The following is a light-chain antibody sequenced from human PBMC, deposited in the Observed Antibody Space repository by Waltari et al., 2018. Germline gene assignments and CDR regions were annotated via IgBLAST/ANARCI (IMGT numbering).Light chain of an antibody. J-gene: IGKJ1*01. CDR1: QTVSTY. CDR3: LQRSLWPWT. V-gene: IGKV3-11*01. Sequence: IVLTQSPATLSLSPGERATLSCRASQTVSTYLAWFQQKPGQAPRLLIYDASNRAPGIPARVSGSGSGTDFSLTISSLEPEDFAVYYCLQRSLWPWTFGQGTKVEIK. CDR2: DAS.